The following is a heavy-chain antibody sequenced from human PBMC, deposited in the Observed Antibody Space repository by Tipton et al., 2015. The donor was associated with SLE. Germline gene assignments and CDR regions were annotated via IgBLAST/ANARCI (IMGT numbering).Heavy chain of an antibody. CDR2: IFYSGST. V-gene: IGHV4-30-4*01. D-gene: IGHD3-22*01. J-gene: IGHJ3*02. Sequence: TLSLTCTVSGGSISSGEHYWSWIRQPPGKGLEWIGYIFYSGSTYYNPSLKSRVTISVDTSKNQFSLKLSSVTAADTAVYYCARDSFSLRESSARDPGAFDIWGQGTMVTVSS. CDR1: GGSISSGEHY. CDR3: ARDSFSLRESSARDPGAFDI.